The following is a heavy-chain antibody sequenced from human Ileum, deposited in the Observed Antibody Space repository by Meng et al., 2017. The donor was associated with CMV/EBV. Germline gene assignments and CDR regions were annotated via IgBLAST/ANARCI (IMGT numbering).Heavy chain of an antibody. Sequence: GESLKISCAASGFTFTNSWMHWVRQAPGKGLVWVSRIKSDGATTYVDFVKGRFTISRDNAKNTLYLQMNSLRPDDTAVYYCVWDTSSWPWGQGTLVTVSS. CDR1: GFTFTNSW. D-gene: IGHD6-13*01. V-gene: IGHV3-74*01. CDR3: VWDTSSWP. J-gene: IGHJ5*02. CDR2: IKSDGAT.